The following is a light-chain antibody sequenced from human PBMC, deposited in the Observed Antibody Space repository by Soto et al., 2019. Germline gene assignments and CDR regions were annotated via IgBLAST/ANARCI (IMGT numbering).Light chain of an antibody. CDR3: QQLNSYPIT. CDR2: AAS. J-gene: IGKJ5*01. CDR1: QGISSY. Sequence: IPLTQSPSSLSASVGDRVTITCRASQGISSYLAWYQQKPGKAPKLLIYAASTLQSGVPSRFSGSGSGTDSTLTISSLQPEDFATYYCQQLNSYPITFGQGTRLEIK. V-gene: IGKV1-9*01.